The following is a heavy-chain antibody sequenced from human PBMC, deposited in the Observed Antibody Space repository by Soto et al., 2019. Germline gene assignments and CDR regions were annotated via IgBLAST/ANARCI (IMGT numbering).Heavy chain of an antibody. V-gene: IGHV3-30*03. CDR2: TSEDERNK. J-gene: IGHJ6*03. D-gene: IGHD1-20*01. CDR3: TRGRSGTYNRNCIDL. Sequence: QVQLVESGGGVVQPGRSLRLSCAASGFSFSSSGMHWVRQAPGKGLEWVAVTSEDERNKYYADSVKGRFTISGDNSKNTMYLQMNSLEVDDTAVNYCTRGRSGTYNRNCIDLEGKGTAVTV. CDR1: GFSFSSSG.